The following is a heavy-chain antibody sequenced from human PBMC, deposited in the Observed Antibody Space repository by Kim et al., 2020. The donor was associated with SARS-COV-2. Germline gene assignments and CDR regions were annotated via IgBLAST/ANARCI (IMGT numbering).Heavy chain of an antibody. J-gene: IGHJ6*01. CDR3: TRRSGDDGSYRYYYHG. Sequence: GGSLRLSCAASGFTFSDSAFYWVRQASGKGLEWVGRIRSKAFNYATAYAASVTGRFTISRDDSKNMAYLQMNRVKTEDTAVYYCTRRSGDDGSYRYYYHG. D-gene: IGHD3-16*02. CDR1: GFTFSDSA. CDR2: IRSKAFNYAT. V-gene: IGHV3-73*01.